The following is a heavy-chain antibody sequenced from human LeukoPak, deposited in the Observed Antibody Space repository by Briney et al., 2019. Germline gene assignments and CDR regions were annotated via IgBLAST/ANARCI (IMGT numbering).Heavy chain of an antibody. J-gene: IGHJ4*02. CDR2: ISYDGSNK. V-gene: IGHV3-30*18. CDR3: AKGYGIIDY. D-gene: IGHD1-1*01. CDR1: GFTFSSYG. Sequence: PGRSLRLSCAASGFTFSSYGMHWVRQAPGKGLEWVAVISYDGSNKYYADSVKGRFTISRDNSKNTLYLQMNSLRAEDTAVYYCAKGYGIIDYWGQGTLVTVPS.